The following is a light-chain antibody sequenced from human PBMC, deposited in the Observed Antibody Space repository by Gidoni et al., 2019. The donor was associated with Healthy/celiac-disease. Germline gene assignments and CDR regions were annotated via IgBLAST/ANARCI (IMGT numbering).Light chain of an antibody. V-gene: IGLV3-1*01. CDR3: QAWDSSTGVLV. Sequence: SYELTQPPSVSVSPGQTASITCSGDKLGDKYACWYQQKPGQSSVLVIYQASKRPSGIPERFSGSNSGNTATLTISGTQAMDEADYYCQAWDSSTGVLVFGGGTKLTVL. J-gene: IGLJ2*01. CDR1: KLGDKY. CDR2: QAS.